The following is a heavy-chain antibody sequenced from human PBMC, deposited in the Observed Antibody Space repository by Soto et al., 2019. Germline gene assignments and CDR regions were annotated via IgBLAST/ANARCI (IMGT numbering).Heavy chain of an antibody. CDR3: ARDVKYNWFDP. CDR1: GGTFSSYT. Sequence: QVQLVQSGAEVKKPGSSVKVSCKASGGTFSSYTISWVRQAPGQGLEWMGRIIPILGIANYAQKFQGRVTITAHKSTSTAYMELSSLRSEDTAVYYCARDVKYNWFDPWGQGTLVTVSS. J-gene: IGHJ5*02. V-gene: IGHV1-69*08. CDR2: IIPILGIA.